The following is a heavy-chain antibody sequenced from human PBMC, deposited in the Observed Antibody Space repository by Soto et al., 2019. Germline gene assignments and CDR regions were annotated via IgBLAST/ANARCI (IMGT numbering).Heavy chain of an antibody. CDR2: INPSGGST. D-gene: IGHD2-2*01. CDR1: GYTFTSYY. Sequence: ASVKVSCKASGYTFTSYYMHWVRQAPGQGPEWMGIINPSGGSTSYAQKFQGRVTMTRDTSTSTVYMELSSLRSEDTAVYYCARVPHIVVVPAASTYGMDVWGQGTTVTVSS. J-gene: IGHJ6*02. V-gene: IGHV1-46*01. CDR3: ARVPHIVVVPAASTYGMDV.